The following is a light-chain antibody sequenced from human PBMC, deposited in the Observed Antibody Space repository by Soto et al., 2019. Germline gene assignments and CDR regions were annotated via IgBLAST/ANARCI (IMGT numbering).Light chain of an antibody. Sequence: EIVLTQSPGTLSLSPGDRATLSCWASQSVGSRLAWYQQKPGQAPRLFISGASSRATGIPDRFSGSGSATDFTLTISRLEPEDFALYYCQHYGTSPITFGQGTRLEIK. CDR3: QHYGTSPIT. CDR1: QSVGSR. CDR2: GAS. J-gene: IGKJ5*01. V-gene: IGKV3-20*01.